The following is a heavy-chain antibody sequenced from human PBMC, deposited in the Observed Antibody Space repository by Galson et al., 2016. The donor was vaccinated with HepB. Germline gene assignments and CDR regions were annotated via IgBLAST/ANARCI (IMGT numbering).Heavy chain of an antibody. V-gene: IGHV3-9*01. CDR1: GFTFDDHA. Sequence: LRLSCAASGFTFDDHAMHWVRRAPGRGLEWVARITWNSGATGYAASLSGRFTISRDNAKNSLYLHMSRLTAGDSAIYYCARDPGSLTGTYQYFDLWGRGAPVTVSP. D-gene: IGHD7-27*01. J-gene: IGHJ2*01. CDR2: ITWNSGAT. CDR3: ARDPGSLTGTYQYFDL.